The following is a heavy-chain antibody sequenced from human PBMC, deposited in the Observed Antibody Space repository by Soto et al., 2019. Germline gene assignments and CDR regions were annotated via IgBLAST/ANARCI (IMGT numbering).Heavy chain of an antibody. Sequence: GESLKISCNGSGYSFTIYWISLVLQMPGKGLEWMWRIDPSDSYTNYSPSFQGHVTISADKSISTAYLQWSSLKASDTAMYYCARHARYCSGGSCYSAPPDYYYGMDVWGQGTTVTVSS. CDR3: ARHARYCSGGSCYSAPPDYYYGMDV. D-gene: IGHD2-15*01. CDR2: IDPSDSYT. V-gene: IGHV5-10-1*01. J-gene: IGHJ6*02. CDR1: GYSFTIYW.